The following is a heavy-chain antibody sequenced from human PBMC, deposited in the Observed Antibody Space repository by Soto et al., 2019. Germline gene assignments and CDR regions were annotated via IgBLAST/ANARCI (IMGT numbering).Heavy chain of an antibody. CDR3: ARVYSSSWSAIDY. D-gene: IGHD6-13*01. Sequence: EVQLVESGGGLVKPGGSLRLSCAASGFTFSSYSMNWVRQAPGKGLEWVSSISSSSSYIYYADSVKGRFTISRDNAKNSLYLQMNSLRAEDTAVYYCARVYSSSWSAIDYWGHGTLVTVSS. V-gene: IGHV3-21*01. CDR1: GFTFSSYS. J-gene: IGHJ4*01. CDR2: ISSSSSYI.